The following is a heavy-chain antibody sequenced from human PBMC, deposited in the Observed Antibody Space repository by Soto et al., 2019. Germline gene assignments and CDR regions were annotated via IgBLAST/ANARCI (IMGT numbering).Heavy chain of an antibody. D-gene: IGHD6-13*01. CDR1: GYTFTSYY. J-gene: IGHJ4*02. Sequence: ASVKVSCKASGYTFTSYYMHWVRQAPGQGLEWMGIINPSGGSTSYAQKFQGWVTMTRDTSISTAYMELSRLRSDDTAVYYCARDYRAGYSSSWLDYWGQGTLVTVSS. V-gene: IGHV1-46*01. CDR3: ARDYRAGYSSSWLDY. CDR2: INPSGGST.